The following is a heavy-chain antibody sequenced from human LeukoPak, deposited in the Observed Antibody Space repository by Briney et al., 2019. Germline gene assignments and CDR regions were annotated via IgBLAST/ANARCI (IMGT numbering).Heavy chain of an antibody. Sequence: SVKVSCKASGGTFSSYAISWVRQAPGQGLEWMGRIFPIFATANYAQKFQGRVTITADVSTSTAYMELSSLRSEDTAVYYCARESGSYEAYFDYWGQGTLVTVSS. CDR2: IFPIFATA. CDR3: ARESGSYEAYFDY. J-gene: IGHJ4*02. D-gene: IGHD1-26*01. V-gene: IGHV1-69*13. CDR1: GGTFSSYA.